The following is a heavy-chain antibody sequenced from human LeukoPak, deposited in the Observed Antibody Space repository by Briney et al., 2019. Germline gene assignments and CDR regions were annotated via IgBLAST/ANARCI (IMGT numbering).Heavy chain of an antibody. CDR2: IKNDGSDK. Sequence: GGSLRLSCEASGFSFSSSWMTWVRQAPGKGLEWVATIKNDGSDKYYVDSVKGRFTLSRDNAKSSVYLQMNSLRVEDTAVYYCADLGYTDGGQGTLVTVSS. CDR3: ADLGYTD. D-gene: IGHD2-15*01. J-gene: IGHJ4*02. CDR1: GFSFSSSW. V-gene: IGHV3-7*01.